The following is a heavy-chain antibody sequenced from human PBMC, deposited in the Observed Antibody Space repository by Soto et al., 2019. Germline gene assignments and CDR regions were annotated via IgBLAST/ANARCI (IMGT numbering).Heavy chain of an antibody. V-gene: IGHV3-48*02. CDR3: ARGRVGTAYFDY. CDR1: GFTFSSNS. CDR2: ITSSSSTI. Sequence: PGGSLRLSCAASGFTFSSNSMNWVRQAPGKGLEWISYITSSSSTIYYADSVKGRFTISRDNAKNSVYLQMNSLRDEDTAVYYCARGRVGTAYFDYWGQGALVTVS. J-gene: IGHJ4*02. D-gene: IGHD2-21*02.